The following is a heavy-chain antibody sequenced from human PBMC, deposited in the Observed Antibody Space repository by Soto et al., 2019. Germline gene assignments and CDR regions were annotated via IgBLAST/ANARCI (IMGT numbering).Heavy chain of an antibody. CDR1: GGSISSYY. CDR2: IYYSGST. D-gene: IGHD3-16*01. Sequence: SETLSLTCTVSGGSISSYYWSWIRQPPGKGLEWIGYIYYSGSTNYNPSLKSRVTISVDTSKNQFSLKLSSVTAADTAVYYCARARPHAYGDYWGQGTLVTVSS. V-gene: IGHV4-59*12. J-gene: IGHJ4*02. CDR3: ARARPHAYGDY.